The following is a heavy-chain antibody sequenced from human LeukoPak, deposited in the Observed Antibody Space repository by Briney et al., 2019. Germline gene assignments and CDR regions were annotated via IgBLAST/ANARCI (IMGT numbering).Heavy chain of an antibody. Sequence: PSETLSLTCTVSGGSVSSGSYYWSWIRQPPGKGLEWIGYIYYSVSTKYNPSLKSRVTTSVGTSKNQFSLMVSSVTAADTAVYHCARGRAAAGQNFLDYWGQGALVTVSS. CDR3: ARGRAAAGQNFLDY. J-gene: IGHJ4*02. CDR1: GGSVSSGSYY. CDR2: IYYSVST. V-gene: IGHV4-61*01. D-gene: IGHD6-13*01.